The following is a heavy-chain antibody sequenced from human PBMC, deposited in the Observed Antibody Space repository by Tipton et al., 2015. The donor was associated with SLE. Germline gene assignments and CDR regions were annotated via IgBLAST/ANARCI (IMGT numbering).Heavy chain of an antibody. D-gene: IGHD1-26*01. V-gene: IGHV4-61*02. CDR2: IYNTGAT. CDR1: GGSITSGSYY. J-gene: IGHJ2*01. Sequence: TLSLTCTVSGGSITSGSYYWGWFRQPAGQGLEWIGRIYNTGATYYNPSLKSRVSTSVDTSKNQISLRLNSVTAADTAVYYCARVDRGPRNFDLWGRGTLVTVSS. CDR3: ARVDRGPRNFDL.